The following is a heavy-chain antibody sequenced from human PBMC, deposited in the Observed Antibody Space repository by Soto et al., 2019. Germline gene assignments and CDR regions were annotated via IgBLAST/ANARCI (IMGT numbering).Heavy chain of an antibody. J-gene: IGHJ4*02. V-gene: IGHV3-30*18. CDR2: ISHYGINK. Sequence: PVGSLRLSCAASGFTFTNYGLHWVRQAPGKGLEWVAVISHYGINKYYEDSVKGRFTISRDTSKNTLYLQMNSLRPEDTAVYFCAKDRGYEILDSWGQGTQVTVSS. CDR1: GFTFTNYG. D-gene: IGHD5-12*01. CDR3: AKDRGYEILDS.